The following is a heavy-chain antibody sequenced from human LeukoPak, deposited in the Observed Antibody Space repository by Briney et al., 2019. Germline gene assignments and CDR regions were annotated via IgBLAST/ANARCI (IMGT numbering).Heavy chain of an antibody. CDR1: GYTFTTYA. CDR2: INGDNGNT. J-gene: IGHJ5*02. CDR3: ARAPYDILTGYSLNWFDP. V-gene: IGHV1-3*01. Sequence: GASVKVSCKASGYTFTTYAMHWVRQAPGQRLERMGWINGDNGNTKYSQKFQGRVTITRDTSAYTAYMNLRSLRSEDTAVYYCARAPYDILTGYSLNWFDPWGQGTLVTVSS. D-gene: IGHD3-9*01.